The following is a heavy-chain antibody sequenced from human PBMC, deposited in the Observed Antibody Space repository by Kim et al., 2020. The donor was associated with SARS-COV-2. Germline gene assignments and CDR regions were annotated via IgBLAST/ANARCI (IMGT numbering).Heavy chain of an antibody. Sequence: GGSLRLSCAASGFTFSSYAMSWVRQAPGKGLEWVSTITGSGGSTYYADSVRGRFTISRDNSKNTLYLQMNSLRADDTAVYYCAARFGRGDFWGQGTPVTVSS. CDR1: GFTFSSYA. J-gene: IGHJ4*02. D-gene: IGHD3-10*01. CDR3: AARFGRGDF. V-gene: IGHV3-23*01. CDR2: ITGSGGST.